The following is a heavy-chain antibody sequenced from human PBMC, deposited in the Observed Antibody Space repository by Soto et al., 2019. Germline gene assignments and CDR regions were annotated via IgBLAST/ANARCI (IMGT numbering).Heavy chain of an antibody. Sequence: ASVKVSCKASGYTFTSYYMHWVRQAPGQGLEWMGIINPSGGSTSYAQKFQGRVTMTRDTSTSTVYMELSSLRSEDTAVYYCALLGPLWFGESTIDYWGQGTLVTVSS. CDR1: GYTFTSYY. D-gene: IGHD3-10*01. CDR2: INPSGGST. V-gene: IGHV1-46*01. J-gene: IGHJ4*02. CDR3: ALLGPLWFGESTIDY.